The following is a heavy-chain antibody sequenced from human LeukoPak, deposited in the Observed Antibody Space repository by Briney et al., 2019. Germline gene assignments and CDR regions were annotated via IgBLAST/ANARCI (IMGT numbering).Heavy chain of an antibody. CDR3: ARDRSYGPDH. D-gene: IGHD5-18*01. CDR2: INTSGST. V-gene: IGHV4-4*07. J-gene: IGHJ4*02. Sequence: SETLSLTCTVSGDSISGYYWSWIRQFAGKGLEWIGRINTSGSTNYKPSLKSRVTMSVDTSKNQFSLELSPVTAADTAVYYCARDRSYGPDHWGQGTLVTVSS. CDR1: GDSISGYY.